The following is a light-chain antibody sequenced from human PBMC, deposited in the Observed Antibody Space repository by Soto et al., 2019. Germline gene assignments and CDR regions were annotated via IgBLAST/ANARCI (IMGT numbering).Light chain of an antibody. V-gene: IGKV1-9*01. CDR2: AAS. Sequence: DIQLTQSPSFLSASVGDRVTITCRASQGISRYLAWYQQKPGRAPKLLIYAASSLQYGVPSRFSGSGSGTEFTLTISSLQTEDFGTYYCQQFSSHPPFTFGPGTKVDIK. CDR1: QGISRY. CDR3: QQFSSHPPFT. J-gene: IGKJ3*01.